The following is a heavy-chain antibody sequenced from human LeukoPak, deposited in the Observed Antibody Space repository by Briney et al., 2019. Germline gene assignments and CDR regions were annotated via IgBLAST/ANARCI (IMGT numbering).Heavy chain of an antibody. CDR1: GGSINNNY. D-gene: IGHD6-19*01. Sequence: KTSETLSLTCTVSGGSINNNYWSWFRQSPGKGLEWIGYIYYNGNTNYNTSLESRVTISVDTSKNLIHLRLSSVTAADTAVYYCARGGWSQDYWGQGTLVTVSS. CDR2: IYYNGNT. CDR3: ARGGWSQDY. V-gene: IGHV4-59*01. J-gene: IGHJ4*02.